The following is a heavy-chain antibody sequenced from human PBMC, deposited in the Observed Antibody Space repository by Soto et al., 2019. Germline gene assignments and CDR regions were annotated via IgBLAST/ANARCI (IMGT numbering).Heavy chain of an antibody. Sequence: ASVKVSCKASGYTFTSYGISWVRQAPGQGLEWMGWISAYNGNTNYAQKLQGRVTMTTDTSTSTAYMELRSLRSDDTAVYYCARDRLCYDSSGYYFIYYYGMDVWGQGTTVTVSS. D-gene: IGHD3-22*01. J-gene: IGHJ6*02. V-gene: IGHV1-18*01. CDR3: ARDRLCYDSSGYYFIYYYGMDV. CDR1: GYTFTSYG. CDR2: ISAYNGNT.